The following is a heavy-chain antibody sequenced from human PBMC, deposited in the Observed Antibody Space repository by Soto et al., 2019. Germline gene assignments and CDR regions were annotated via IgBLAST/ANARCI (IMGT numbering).Heavy chain of an antibody. D-gene: IGHD5-12*01. V-gene: IGHV3-30-3*01. CDR1: AFRFSNYA. CDR2: ISYDGNYK. J-gene: IGHJ6*02. CDR3: ARGRVMGGIDLNLYVMDV. Sequence: GVSLILSCAASAFRFSNYAIHWVRPAPGKGLEWVSSISYDGNYKYYADSVKGRFTISRDNSKNTLYLQMNSLRTEDTAVYYCARGRVMGGIDLNLYVMDVWGQGTTVTVSS.